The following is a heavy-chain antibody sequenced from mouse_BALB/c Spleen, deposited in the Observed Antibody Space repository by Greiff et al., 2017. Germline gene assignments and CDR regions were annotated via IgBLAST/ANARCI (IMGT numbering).Heavy chain of an antibody. V-gene: IGHV3-2*02. CDR3: ASRYTMDY. J-gene: IGHJ4*01. CDR2: ISYSGST. CDR1: GYSITSDYA. D-gene: IGHD1-1*01. Sequence: EVMLVESGPGLVKPSQSLSLTCTVTGYSITSDYAWNWIRQFPGNKLEWMGYISYSGSTSYNPSLKSRISITRDTSKNQFFLQLNSVTTEDTATYYCASRYTMDYWGQGTSVTVSS.